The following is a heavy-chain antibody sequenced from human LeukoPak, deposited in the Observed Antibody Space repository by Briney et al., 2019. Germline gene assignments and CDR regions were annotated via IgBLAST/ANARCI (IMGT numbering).Heavy chain of an antibody. CDR3: ARLPHSFYGDYVPDENWFDP. CDR1: GYTFTSYG. J-gene: IGHJ5*02. V-gene: IGHV1-18*01. D-gene: IGHD4-17*01. Sequence: GASVKVSCKASGYTFTSYGISWVRQAPGQGLEWMGWISAYNGNTNYAQKLQGRVTMTTDTSTSTAYMELRSLRSDDTAVYYCARLPHSFYGDYVPDENWFDPWGQGTLVTVSS. CDR2: ISAYNGNT.